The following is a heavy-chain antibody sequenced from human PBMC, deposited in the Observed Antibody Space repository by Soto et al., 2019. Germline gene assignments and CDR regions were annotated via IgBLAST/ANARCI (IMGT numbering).Heavy chain of an antibody. CDR2: ISYDGSNK. CDR3: GIGPAIVLVPAAMNYYYGLDV. CDR1: GFTFSSYG. V-gene: IGHV3-30*03. Sequence: QVQLVESGGGVVQPGRSLRLSCAASGFTFSSYGMHWVRQAPGKGLEWVAVISYDGSNKYYADSVKSRFTISRDNSKNTMYLQMNSLRAEDTAVYYCGIGPAIVLVPAAMNYYYGLDVGGQGTTVTGSS. J-gene: IGHJ6*02. D-gene: IGHD2-2*01.